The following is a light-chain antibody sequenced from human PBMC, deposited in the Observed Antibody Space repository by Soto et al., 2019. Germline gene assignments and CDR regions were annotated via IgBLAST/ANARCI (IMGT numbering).Light chain of an antibody. CDR3: QQYNSYS. CDR2: AAS. J-gene: IGKJ4*01. CDR1: QTISSW. Sequence: DIQMTQSPSTLSGSVGDIITITCRASQTISSWLAWYQQKPGKAPKLLIYAASSLQSGVPSRFSGSGSGTDFTRTISSLQPDDFATYYCQQYNSYSFGGGTKVDIK. V-gene: IGKV1-5*01.